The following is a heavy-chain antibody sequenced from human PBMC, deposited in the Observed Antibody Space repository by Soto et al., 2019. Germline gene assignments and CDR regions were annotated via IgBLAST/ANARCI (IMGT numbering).Heavy chain of an antibody. D-gene: IGHD6-6*01. CDR3: ARRGSRYYYYYGMDV. CDR1: GFTFSSYE. J-gene: IGHJ6*02. Sequence: GGSLRLSCAASGFTFSSYEMNWVRQAPGKGLEWVSYISSSGSTIYYADSVKGRFTISRDNAKNSLYLQVNSLRAEDTAVYYCARRGSRYYYYYGMDVWGQGTTVTVSS. V-gene: IGHV3-48*03. CDR2: ISSSGSTI.